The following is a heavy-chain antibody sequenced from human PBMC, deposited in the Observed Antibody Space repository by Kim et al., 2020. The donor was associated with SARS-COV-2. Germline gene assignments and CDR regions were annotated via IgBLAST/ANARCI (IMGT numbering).Heavy chain of an antibody. J-gene: IGHJ4*02. CDR3: AREIGGYCSSTSCREGPPNFDY. CDR1: GGTFSSYA. D-gene: IGHD2-2*01. Sequence: SVKVSCKASGGTFSSYAISWVRQAPGQGLEWMGGIIPIFGTANYAQKFQGRVTITADESTSTAYMELSSLRSEDTAVYYCAREIGGYCSSTSCREGPPNFDYWGQGTLVTVSS. V-gene: IGHV1-69*13. CDR2: IIPIFGTA.